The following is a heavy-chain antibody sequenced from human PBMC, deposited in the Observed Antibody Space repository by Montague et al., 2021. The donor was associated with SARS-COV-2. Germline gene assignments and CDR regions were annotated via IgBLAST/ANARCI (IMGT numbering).Heavy chain of an antibody. J-gene: IGHJ6*02. CDR1: GFTFSSYA. Sequence: SLRLSCAASGFTFSSYAMSWVRQAPGKGLEWVSAISGSGGSTYYADSVRGRFTISRDNSKNTLYLQMNSLRAEDTAVYYCARIAANSGYDMDVWGQGTTVTVSS. CDR3: ARIAANSGYDMDV. D-gene: IGHD1-26*01. V-gene: IGHV3-23*01. CDR2: ISGSGGST.